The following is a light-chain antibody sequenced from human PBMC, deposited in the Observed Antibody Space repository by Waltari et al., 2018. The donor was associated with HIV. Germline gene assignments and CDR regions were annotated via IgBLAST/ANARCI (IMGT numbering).Light chain of an antibody. CDR1: QGVGRY. Sequence: DIHLTQSPSFLSASVGDRVSIPCRASQGVGRYLAWYQQKRGKAPKLLIYAASALQSGVPSRFSGSGSGTEFTLTISSLQPEDFATYYCQQLNGYPRTFGQGTKVERK. CDR2: AAS. V-gene: IGKV1-9*01. J-gene: IGKJ1*01. CDR3: QQLNGYPRT.